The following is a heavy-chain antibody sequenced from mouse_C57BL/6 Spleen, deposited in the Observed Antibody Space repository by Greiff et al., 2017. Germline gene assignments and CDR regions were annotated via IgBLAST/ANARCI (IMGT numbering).Heavy chain of an antibody. J-gene: IGHJ4*01. CDR2: ILPGSGST. CDR1: GYTFTGYW. D-gene: IGHD1-1*01. CDR3: ARPLITTVVATGARDY. V-gene: IGHV1-9*01. Sequence: QVQLKQSGAELMKPGASVKLSCKATGYTFTGYWIEWVKQRPGHGLEWIGEILPGSGSTNYNEKFKGKATFTADTSSNTAYMQLSSLTTEDSAIYYCARPLITTVVATGARDYWGQGTSVTVSS.